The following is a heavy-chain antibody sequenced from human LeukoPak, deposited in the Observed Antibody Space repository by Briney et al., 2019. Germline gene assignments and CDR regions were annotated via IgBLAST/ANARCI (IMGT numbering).Heavy chain of an antibody. D-gene: IGHD3-16*01. J-gene: IGHJ4*02. CDR2: IIPIFGTA. CDR3: ARDAHYDYVWGSSFDY. Sequence: SVKVSCKASGYTFTSYYMHWVRQAPGRGLEWMGGIIPIFGTANYAQKFQGRVTITADESTSTAYMELSSLRSEDTAVYYCARDAHYDYVWGSSFDYWGQGTLVTVSS. CDR1: GYTFTSYY. V-gene: IGHV1-69*13.